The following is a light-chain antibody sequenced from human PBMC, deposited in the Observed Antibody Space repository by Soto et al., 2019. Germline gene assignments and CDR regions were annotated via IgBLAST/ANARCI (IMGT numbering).Light chain of an antibody. Sequence: QSVLTQPASVSGSPEQSITISCTGTSNDVGRYNLVSWYQQHPGKAPKVMIYEATKRPSGVSNRFSGSKSGNTASLTISGLQAEDEDDYYCCAYAGSGTVVFGGGTKLTVL. V-gene: IGLV2-23*01. CDR1: SNDVGRYNL. CDR2: EAT. J-gene: IGLJ3*02. CDR3: CAYAGSGTVV.